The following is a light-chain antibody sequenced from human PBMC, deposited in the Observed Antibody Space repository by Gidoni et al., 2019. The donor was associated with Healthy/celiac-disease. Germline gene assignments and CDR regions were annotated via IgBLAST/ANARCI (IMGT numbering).Light chain of an antibody. CDR1: PSVSSSY. Sequence: IVLTQSPVTLSLSPGERATLSCSASPSVSSSYLAWYQQKPGQAPRLLIYVASSRATGIPDRFSGSGSGTDFTLNISRLEPEDFAVYYCQQYGSSLFTFGPGTKVDIK. CDR3: QQYGSSLFT. J-gene: IGKJ3*01. V-gene: IGKV3-20*01. CDR2: VAS.